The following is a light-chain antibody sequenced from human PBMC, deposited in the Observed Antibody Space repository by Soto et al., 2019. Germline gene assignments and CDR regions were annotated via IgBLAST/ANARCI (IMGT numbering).Light chain of an antibody. CDR2: GAS. J-gene: IGKJ1*01. V-gene: IGKV3-20*01. Sequence: EIVLTQSPGTLSVSPGERATLSCSASQSVSSSYLACYQQQPDHAPRLLIMGASSRATGIPDRFGGSGSGTDFTLTISRMEAEDFVVYYCPQYGISPRTFGHGSTVDI. CDR1: QSVSSSY. CDR3: PQYGISPRT.